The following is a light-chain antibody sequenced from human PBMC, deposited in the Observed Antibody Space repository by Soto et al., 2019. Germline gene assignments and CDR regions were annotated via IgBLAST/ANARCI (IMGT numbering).Light chain of an antibody. CDR1: QNILSN. CDR2: DAS. V-gene: IGKV3D-15*01. J-gene: IGKJ1*01. Sequence: ESVLTQSPATLSLSPGERATLSCRASQNILSNLAWYQQKPGQAPRLLIYDASNRATGIPARFSGSGSGTEFTLTISSLQSEDFAVYYCQQYNNWPRTFGQGTKVDI. CDR3: QQYNNWPRT.